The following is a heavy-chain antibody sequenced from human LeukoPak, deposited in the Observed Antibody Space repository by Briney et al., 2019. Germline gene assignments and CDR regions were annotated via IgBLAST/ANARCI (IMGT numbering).Heavy chain of an antibody. D-gene: IGHD3-9*01. J-gene: IGHJ4*02. V-gene: IGHV1-69*01. CDR2: IIPIFGTA. CDR3: ARDQSRGYDILTGYPFDY. CDR1: GGAFISYA. Sequence: SVKVSCKASGGAFISYAFSWVRPAPGQGLEWMGGIIPIFGTANYAQKFQGRVTITADESTSTAYMELSSLRAEDTAVYYCARDQSRGYDILTGYPFDYWGQGTLVTVSS.